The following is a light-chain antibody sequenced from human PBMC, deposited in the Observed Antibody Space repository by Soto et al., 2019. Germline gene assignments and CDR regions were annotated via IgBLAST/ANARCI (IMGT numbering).Light chain of an antibody. J-gene: IGLJ1*01. CDR1: SNDVGSYNL. Sequence: QAVVTQPASVSGSPGQSITISCTGTSNDVGSYNLVSWYQHHPGKAPKLMIFEGSKRPSGVSNRFSGSKSGNTASLTISGLQAEDEADFYCCSYAGSNYYVFGTGTKVTVL. V-gene: IGLV2-23*01. CDR2: EGS. CDR3: CSYAGSNYYV.